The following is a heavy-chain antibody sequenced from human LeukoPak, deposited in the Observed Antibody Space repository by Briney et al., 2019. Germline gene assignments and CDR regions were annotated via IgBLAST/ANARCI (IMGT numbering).Heavy chain of an antibody. CDR2: IAISGET. J-gene: IGHJ4*02. D-gene: IGHD6-13*01. V-gene: IGHV3-13*04. Sequence: ARSLSLSCAPSAFTFSNYDMRWVRHVKGKGLKCVSSIAISGETYSPDSVKGRFTISRENAKNSLFLQMNSLRAGDTAIYYCARVSADGSYFDYWGQGTLVTVSS. CDR1: AFTFSNYD. CDR3: ARVSADGSYFDY.